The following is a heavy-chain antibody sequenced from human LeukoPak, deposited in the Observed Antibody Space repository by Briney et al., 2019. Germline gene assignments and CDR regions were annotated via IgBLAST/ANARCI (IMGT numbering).Heavy chain of an antibody. V-gene: IGHV3-15*07. J-gene: IGHJ4*02. CDR2: IKSKTDGGTT. D-gene: IGHD6-19*01. CDR1: GFTFSSYS. Sequence: GGSLRLSCAASGFTFSSYSMNWVRQAPGKGLEWVGRIKSKTDGGTTDYAAPVKGRFTISRDDSKNTLYLQMNSLKTEDTAVYYCTTDLPRIAVESSDYWGQGTLVTVSS. CDR3: TTDLPRIAVESSDY.